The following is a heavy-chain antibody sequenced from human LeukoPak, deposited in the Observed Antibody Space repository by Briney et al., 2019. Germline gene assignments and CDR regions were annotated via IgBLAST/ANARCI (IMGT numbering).Heavy chain of an antibody. CDR3: AKVFCSSTSCYSGWFDP. V-gene: IGHV3-23*01. CDR1: GFTFSEYA. D-gene: IGHD2-2*02. J-gene: IGHJ5*02. Sequence: PGGSLRLSCAASGFTFSEYALVWVRQAPGKGLEWVSASSSGGANTLYADAVKGRFTISRDNSKNTLYLQMNSLRAEDTAVYYCAKVFCSSTSCYSGWFDPWGQGTLVTVSS. CDR2: SSSGGANT.